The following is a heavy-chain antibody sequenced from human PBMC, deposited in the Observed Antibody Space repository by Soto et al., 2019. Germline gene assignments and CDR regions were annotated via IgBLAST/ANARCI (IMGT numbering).Heavy chain of an antibody. V-gene: IGHV3-23*01. CDR1: GFTFSSYA. D-gene: IGHD2-2*01. CDR3: AKDSKARNYWYFDL. Sequence: GGSLGLSCAASGFTFSSYAMSWVRQAPGKGLEWVSAISGSGGSTYYADSVKGRFTISRDNSKNTLYLQMNSLRAEDTAVYYCAKDSKARNYWYFDLWGRGTLVTVSS. J-gene: IGHJ2*01. CDR2: ISGSGGST.